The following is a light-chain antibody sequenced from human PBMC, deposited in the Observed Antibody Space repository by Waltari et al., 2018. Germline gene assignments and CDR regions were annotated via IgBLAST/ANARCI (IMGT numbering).Light chain of an antibody. CDR2: EGS. Sequence: QSALTQPASVSGSPGQSITISCTGTYSDIGDNAYVSWYQQHPDKIPKLIIFEGSNRPSEVSNPFSGVKSGNTASLTISGLQPEDEADYYCSSYTSSSAPFVFGSGTKVTVL. V-gene: IGLV2-14*01. CDR3: SSYTSSSAPFV. J-gene: IGLJ1*01. CDR1: YSDIGDNAY.